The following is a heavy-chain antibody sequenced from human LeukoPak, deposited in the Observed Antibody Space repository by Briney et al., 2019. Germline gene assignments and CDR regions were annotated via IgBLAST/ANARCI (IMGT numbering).Heavy chain of an antibody. Sequence: GGSLRLSCAASGFTFSNYEMNWVRQAPGKGLEWVSYISSRGRTIYYADSVKGRFTISRDNAQNSLYLQMNSLRAEDTAVYYRARRAEKGCSSTSCYGGYYYYYYMDVWGKGTTVTISS. CDR3: ARRAEKGCSSTSCYGGYYYYYYMDV. D-gene: IGHD2-2*01. J-gene: IGHJ6*03. CDR2: ISSRGRTI. CDR1: GFTFSNYE. V-gene: IGHV3-48*03.